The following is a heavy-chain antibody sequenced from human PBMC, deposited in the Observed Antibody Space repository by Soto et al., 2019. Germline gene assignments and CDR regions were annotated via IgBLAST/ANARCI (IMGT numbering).Heavy chain of an antibody. CDR1: GGSFSGYY. CDR2: ITHDGNI. CDR3: ARSQDRSQVGDN. D-gene: IGHD3-22*01. J-gene: IGHJ4*02. V-gene: IGHV4-34*01. Sequence: QVQLQQWGAGLLKPSETLSLTCAVYGGSFSGYYWTWIRQPPGKGLEWIGEITHDGNINYNPSLKSRVTISVDTSMNQFSPRLSFVTAADTAVYFCARSQDRSQVGDNWGQGALVTVSS.